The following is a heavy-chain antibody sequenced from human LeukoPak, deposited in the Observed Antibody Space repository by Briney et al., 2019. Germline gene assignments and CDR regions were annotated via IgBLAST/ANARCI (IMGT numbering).Heavy chain of an antibody. CDR2: IYFRGST. V-gene: IGHV4-61*02. D-gene: IGHD3-16*02. CDR1: GVSISSGSEY. Sequence: SQTLSLTCTVSGVSISSGSEYWSWIRQPAGKGLEWIGRIYFRGSTNYNLSLNSRVTISIDTSKNQFSLNVSSVTAADTAVYYCARIGLGELSFLPEEAFDIWGQGTMVTVSS. CDR3: ARIGLGELSFLPEEAFDI. J-gene: IGHJ3*02.